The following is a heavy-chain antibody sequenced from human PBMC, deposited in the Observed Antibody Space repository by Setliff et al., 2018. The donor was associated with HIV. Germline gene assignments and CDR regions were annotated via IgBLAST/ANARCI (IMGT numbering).Heavy chain of an antibody. CDR1: TFLVTDYF. D-gene: IGHD6-6*01. V-gene: IGHV1-2*06. CDR3: ARDWSMTSRESNWFDP. Sequence: GASVKVSCKALTFLVTDYFMHWVRQAPGQGLEWMGRINPKTGDTKYKQKFQGRVTMTRDASINTAYMELSSLTSDDTAVYYCARDWSMTSRESNWFDPWGQGTLVTVSS. J-gene: IGHJ5*02. CDR2: INPKTGDT.